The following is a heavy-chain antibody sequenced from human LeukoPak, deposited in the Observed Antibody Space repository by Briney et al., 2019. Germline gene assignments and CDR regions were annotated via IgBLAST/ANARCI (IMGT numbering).Heavy chain of an antibody. CDR1: GFTFSNAW. J-gene: IGHJ6*03. CDR3: TRVTISERYTYYYYYYYMDV. Sequence: GGSLRLSCAASGFTFSNAWMSWVRQAPGKGLEWVGRIKSKTDGGTTDYAAPVKGRFTISRDDSKNTLYLQMNSLKTEDTAVYYCTRVTISERYTYYYYYYYMDVWGKGTTVTVSS. CDR2: IKSKTDGGTT. D-gene: IGHD3-3*01. V-gene: IGHV3-15*01.